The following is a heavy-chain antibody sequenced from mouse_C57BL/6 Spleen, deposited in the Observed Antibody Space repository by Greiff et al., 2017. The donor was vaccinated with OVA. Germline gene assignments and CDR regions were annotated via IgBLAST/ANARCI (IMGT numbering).Heavy chain of an antibody. D-gene: IGHD1-1*01. CDR2: IDPEDGEN. CDR1: GFNIKDYY. J-gene: IGHJ3*01. CDR3: ASGNYGSSYGAY. Sequence: VQLQQSGAELVKPGASVKLSCTASGFNIKDYYMHWVKQRTEQGLEWIGRIDPEDGENKYAPKFQGKATITADTSSNTAYLQLSSLPSEDTAVYYCASGNYGSSYGAYWGQGTLVTVSA. V-gene: IGHV14-2*01.